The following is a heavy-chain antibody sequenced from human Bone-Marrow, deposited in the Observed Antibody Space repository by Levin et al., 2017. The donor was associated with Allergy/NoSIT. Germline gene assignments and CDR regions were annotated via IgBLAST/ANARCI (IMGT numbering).Heavy chain of an antibody. D-gene: IGHD3-10*01. V-gene: IGHV3-7*01. Sequence: QSGGSLRLSCAASGFTFSSYWMSWVRQAPGKGLEWVANIKQDESEKNYVDSVKGRFTISRDNAKNVLYLQMSSLRAEDTAVYYCTNGGWQFRVWGQGTLVTVSS. CDR1: GFTFSSYW. CDR3: TNGGWQFRV. J-gene: IGHJ4*02. CDR2: IKQDESEK.